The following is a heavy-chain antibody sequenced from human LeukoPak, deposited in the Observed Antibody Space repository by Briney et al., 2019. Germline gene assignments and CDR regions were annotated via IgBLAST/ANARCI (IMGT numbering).Heavy chain of an antibody. D-gene: IGHD1-26*01. V-gene: IGHV4-59*01. CDR1: GGSISVYY. CDR3: AGEYSGSQDGFDI. J-gene: IGHJ3*02. Sequence: SETLSLTCTVSGGSISVYYWSWIRQPPGKGLEWIGYIYYSGSTNYNPSLKSRDTISVDTSKNQFSLKLSSVTAADTAVYYCAGEYSGSQDGFDIWGQGTMVTVSS. CDR2: IYYSGST.